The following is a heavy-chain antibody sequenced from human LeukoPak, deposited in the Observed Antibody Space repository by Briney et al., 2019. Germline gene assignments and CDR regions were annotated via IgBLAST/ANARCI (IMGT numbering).Heavy chain of an antibody. V-gene: IGHV1-8*01. CDR2: TNPNSGNT. Sequence: ASVKVSCKASGYTFTSYDINWVRQATGQGLEWMGWTNPNSGNTGYAQKFQGRVTMTRNTSISTAYMELSSLRSEDTAVYYCARTRYQLLSYYYGMDVWGQGTTVTVSS. D-gene: IGHD2-2*01. J-gene: IGHJ6*02. CDR1: GYTFTSYD. CDR3: ARTRYQLLSYYYGMDV.